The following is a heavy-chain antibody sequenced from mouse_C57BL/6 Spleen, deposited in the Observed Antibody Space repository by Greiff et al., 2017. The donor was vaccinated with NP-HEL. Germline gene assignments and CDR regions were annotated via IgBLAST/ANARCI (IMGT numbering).Heavy chain of an antibody. Sequence: EVKLVESGGGLVKPGGSLKLSCAASGFTFSSYAMSWVRQTPEKRLEWVATISDGGSYTYYPDNVKGRFTISRDNAKNNLYLQMSHLKSEDTAMYYCAREGYGRSYDYWGQSTTLTVSS. V-gene: IGHV5-4*01. J-gene: IGHJ2*01. D-gene: IGHD1-1*01. CDR1: GFTFSSYA. CDR3: AREGYGRSYDY. CDR2: ISDGGSYT.